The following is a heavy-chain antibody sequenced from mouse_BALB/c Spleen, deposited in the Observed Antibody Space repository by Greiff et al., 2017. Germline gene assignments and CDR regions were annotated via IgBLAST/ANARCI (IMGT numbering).Heavy chain of an antibody. CDR3: ARDYYRYGFDY. CDR1: GFTFSSYG. D-gene: IGHD2-14*01. J-gene: IGHJ2*01. CDR2: INSNGGST. Sequence: EVQLVESGGGLVQPGGSLKLSCAASGFTFSSYGMSWVRQTPDKRLELVATINSNGGSTYYPDSVKGRFTISRDNAKNTLYLQMSSLKSEDTAMYYCARDYYRYGFDYWGQGTTLTVSS. V-gene: IGHV5-6-3*01.